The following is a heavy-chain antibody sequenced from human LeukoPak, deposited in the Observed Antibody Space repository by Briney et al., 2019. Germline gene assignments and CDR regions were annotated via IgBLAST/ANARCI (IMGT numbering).Heavy chain of an antibody. CDR3: AKYSVQLWDNFDY. V-gene: IGHV3-23*01. CDR2: ISGSGGST. Sequence: GGSLRLSCTASGFTFSSYAMSWVRQAPGKGLEWVSAISGSGGSTYYADSVKGRFTISRDNSKNTLYLQMNSLRAEDTAVYYCAKYSVQLWDNFDYWGQGTLVTGSS. D-gene: IGHD5-18*01. CDR1: GFTFSSYA. J-gene: IGHJ4*02.